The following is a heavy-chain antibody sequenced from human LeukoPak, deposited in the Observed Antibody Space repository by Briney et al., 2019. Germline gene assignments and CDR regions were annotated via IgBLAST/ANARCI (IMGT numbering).Heavy chain of an antibody. CDR1: GFTFSNYW. V-gene: IGHV3-21*01. CDR3: AREGYGPGNYPIDL. D-gene: IGHD3-10*01. CDR2: ITTSRSGTYI. J-gene: IGHJ5*02. Sequence: PGGSLRLSCAASGFTFSNYWMTWVRQAPGRGLEWVPSITTSRSGTYIYYADSVTGRFTISRDNAKKSLYLQLNSLRVDDTATYYCAREGYGPGNYPIDLWGQGTLVTVSS.